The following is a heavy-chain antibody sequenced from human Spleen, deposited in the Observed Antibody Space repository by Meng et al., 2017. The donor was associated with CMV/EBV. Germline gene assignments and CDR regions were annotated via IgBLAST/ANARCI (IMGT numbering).Heavy chain of an antibody. CDR1: FTFYDAW. CDR3: TREDTVDRNFYWFDP. V-gene: IGHV3-15*01. D-gene: IGHD1-14*01. Sequence: FTFYDAWMSWVRQAPGKGLEWICRIRRNVEGGRTEYAAPMKGRFTISRDDSRNTVYLKINGLKIEDTAIYYCTREDTVDRNFYWFDPWGQGSLVTVSS. J-gene: IGHJ5*02. CDR2: IRRNVEGGRT.